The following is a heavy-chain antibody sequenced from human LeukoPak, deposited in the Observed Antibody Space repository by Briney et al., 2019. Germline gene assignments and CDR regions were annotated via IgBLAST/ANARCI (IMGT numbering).Heavy chain of an antibody. CDR2: INSDGSST. J-gene: IGHJ3*02. CDR3: AKDRGLGYCSSTSCFDAFDI. D-gene: IGHD2-2*01. Sequence: GGSLRLSCAASGFTFSSYWMHWVRQAPGKGLVWVSRINSDGSSTSYADSVKGRFTISRDNAKNTLYLQMNSLRAEDTAVYYCAKDRGLGYCSSTSCFDAFDIWGQGTMVTVSS. CDR1: GFTFSSYW. V-gene: IGHV3-74*01.